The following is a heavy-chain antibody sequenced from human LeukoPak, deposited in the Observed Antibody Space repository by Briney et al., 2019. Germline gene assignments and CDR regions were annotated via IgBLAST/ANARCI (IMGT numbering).Heavy chain of an antibody. CDR2: IKQDGIEK. V-gene: IGHV3-7*01. D-gene: IGHD3-22*01. Sequence: PGGSLRLSCTASGFTFSNYWMTWIRQAPGKGLEWAANIKQDGIEKYYVDSVEGRFTVSRDNSKNSLFLQIESLRAADTAVYYCATCSSGYYCDHFQTWGQGSLVTVSS. J-gene: IGHJ1*01. CDR1: GFTFSNYW. CDR3: ATCSSGYYCDHFQT.